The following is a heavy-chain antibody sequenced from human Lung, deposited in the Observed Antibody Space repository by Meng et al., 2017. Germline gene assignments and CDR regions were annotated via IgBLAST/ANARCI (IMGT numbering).Heavy chain of an antibody. J-gene: IGHJ4*02. V-gene: IGHV3-15*01. CDR3: NWNDLGDY. CDR2: IKSKTDGETP. Sequence: VVLGEVGGGPGEVGGCIRLSWEESVCYCPNAWMGWVRQVPGKGLEWVARIKSKTDGETPDYAAPVKGRFIISRDDSKNRLYLQMNSLKTEDTAVYYCNWNDLGDYWGQGALVTVSS. D-gene: IGHD1-1*01. CDR1: VCYCPNAW.